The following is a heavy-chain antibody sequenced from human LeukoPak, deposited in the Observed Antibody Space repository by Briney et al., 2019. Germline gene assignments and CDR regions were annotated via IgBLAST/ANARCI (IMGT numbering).Heavy chain of an antibody. J-gene: IGHJ3*02. CDR1: GGSISSSSYY. Sequence: SETLSLTCTVSGGSISSSSYYWGWIRQPPGKGLEWIGSIYYSGSTYYNPSLKSRVTISVDTSKNQFSLKLSSVTAADTAVYYCARDDANYGHPRDAFDIWGQGTMVTVSS. CDR2: IYYSGST. CDR3: ARDDANYGHPRDAFDI. V-gene: IGHV4-39*07. D-gene: IGHD4/OR15-4a*01.